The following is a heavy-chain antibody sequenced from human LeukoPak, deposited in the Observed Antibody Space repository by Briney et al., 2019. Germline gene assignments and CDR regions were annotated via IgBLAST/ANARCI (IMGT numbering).Heavy chain of an antibody. V-gene: IGHV3-23*01. CDR2: ISGSGGST. Sequence: PGGSLRLSCAASGFTFSSYAMSWVRQAPGKGLEWVSAISGSGGSTYYADSVKGRFTISRDNSKNTLYLQMNSLRAEDTAVYYCAKGLGFWSGYISFDYWGQGTLVTVSS. J-gene: IGHJ4*02. CDR1: GFTFSSYA. CDR3: AKGLGFWSGYISFDY. D-gene: IGHD3-3*01.